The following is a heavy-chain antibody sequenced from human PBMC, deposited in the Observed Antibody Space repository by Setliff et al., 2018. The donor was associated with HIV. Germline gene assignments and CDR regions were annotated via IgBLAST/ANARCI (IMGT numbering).Heavy chain of an antibody. CDR1: GYTFTTYN. CDR2: INPNSGGT. CDR3: ARGTRVGANDAFDI. Sequence: ASVKVSCKASGYTFTTYNINWVRQAPGQGLEWMGRINPNSGGTNCAQKCQGRVTMTRDTSISTAYMELSRLRSDDTAVYYCARGTRVGANDAFDIWGQGTMVTVSS. D-gene: IGHD1-26*01. J-gene: IGHJ3*02. V-gene: IGHV1-2*06.